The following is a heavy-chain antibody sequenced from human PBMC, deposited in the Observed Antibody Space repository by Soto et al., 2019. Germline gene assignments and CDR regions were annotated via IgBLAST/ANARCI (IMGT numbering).Heavy chain of an antibody. CDR3: ARVPKKHGPFDY. CDR1: GYTFTNYY. CDR2: INPSSGSI. Sequence: ASVKVSCKASGYTFTNYYMHWVRQAPGQGLEWMGIINPSSGSISYAQKFLGRVTMTRDTSTRTVYMELSSLRSEDTAVYYCARVPKKHGPFDYWGQGTLVTVSS. D-gene: IGHD2-21*01. V-gene: IGHV1-46*01. J-gene: IGHJ4*02.